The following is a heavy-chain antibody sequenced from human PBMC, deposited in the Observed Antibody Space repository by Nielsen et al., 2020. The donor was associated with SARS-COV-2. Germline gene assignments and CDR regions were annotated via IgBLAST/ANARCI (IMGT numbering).Heavy chain of an antibody. CDR3: AKDWGLELPNEFFQD. J-gene: IGHJ1*01. V-gene: IGHV3-30*18. Sequence: GESLKISCVASGFTFGTYGMHWVRQTPGKGLEWVAVISYDGNRKEYADSVEGRFTIFRDNSKNTLYLQMNSLKIEDSAVYFCAKDWGLELPNEFFQDWGQGTRVTVSS. CDR2: ISYDGNRK. CDR1: GFTFGTYG. D-gene: IGHD1-7*01.